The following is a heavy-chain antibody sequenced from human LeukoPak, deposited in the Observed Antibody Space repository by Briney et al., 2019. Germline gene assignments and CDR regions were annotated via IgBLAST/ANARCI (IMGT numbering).Heavy chain of an antibody. D-gene: IGHD1-26*01. CDR2: IYSGGNT. CDR3: ARDKIVGATYFDY. V-gene: IGHV3-53*01. J-gene: IGHJ4*02. CDR1: GFTVSSNS. Sequence: GGSLRLSCTVSGFTVSSNSMSWVRQAPGKGLEWVSFIYSGGNTHYSDSVKGRFTISRDNAKNSLYLQMNSLRAEDTAVYYCARDKIVGATYFDYWGQGTLLTVSS.